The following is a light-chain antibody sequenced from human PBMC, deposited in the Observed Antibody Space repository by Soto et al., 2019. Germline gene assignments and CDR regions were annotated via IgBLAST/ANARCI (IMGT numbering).Light chain of an antibody. CDR1: SSNIGNNY. Sequence: QSVLTQPSSVSAAPGQKVTISCSGSSSNIGNNYVSWYQQLPGTAPKLLIYENNKRPSGIPDRFSGSKSGTSATLGITGLQTGDEADYYCGTWDSSLSAVVFGGGTKLTVL. J-gene: IGLJ2*01. V-gene: IGLV1-51*02. CDR3: GTWDSSLSAVV. CDR2: ENN.